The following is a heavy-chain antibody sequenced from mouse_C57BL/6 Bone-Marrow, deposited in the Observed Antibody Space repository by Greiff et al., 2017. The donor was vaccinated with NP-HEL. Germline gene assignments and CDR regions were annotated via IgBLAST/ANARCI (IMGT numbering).Heavy chain of an antibody. D-gene: IGHD2-3*01. CDR2: INYDGSSN. J-gene: IGHJ2*01. Sequence: EVKLVESEGGLVQPGSSMKLSCTASGFTFSDYYMAWVRQVPEKGLEWVANINYDGSSNYYLDSLKSRFIISRENAKNILDQQMSSLKAEDTATYYCAREPVDGPYFDYWGQGTTLTVSS. V-gene: IGHV5-16*01. CDR3: AREPVDGPYFDY. CDR1: GFTFSDYY.